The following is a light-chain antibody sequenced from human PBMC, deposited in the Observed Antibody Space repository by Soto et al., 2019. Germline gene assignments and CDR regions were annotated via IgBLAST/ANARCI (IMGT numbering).Light chain of an antibody. CDR3: LQYSSHSWT. V-gene: IGKV1-17*01. J-gene: IGKJ1*01. Sequence: DIQMTQSPSSLSASVGDRVTITCRASQGIRNDLGWYQQKLGKAPKRLIFDASNLKSGVSSRFSGSGSGTEFTLTISRLQPDDVATYYCLQYSSHSWTFGQGTKVDIK. CDR1: QGIRND. CDR2: DAS.